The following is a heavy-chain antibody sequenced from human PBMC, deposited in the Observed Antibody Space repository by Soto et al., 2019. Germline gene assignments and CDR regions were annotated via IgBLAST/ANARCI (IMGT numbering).Heavy chain of an antibody. CDR1: GGSISSSNW. J-gene: IGHJ4*02. CDR2: IYHSGST. CDR3: AGGTDGKKVAY. D-gene: IGHD5-12*01. V-gene: IGHV4-4*02. Sequence: PSETLSLTCAVSGGSISSSNWWSWVRQPPGKGLEWIGEIYHSGSTNHNPNLKSRVTKSVDKSKNQFTLRLNSVTAAETAVYYCAGGTDGKKVAYWGQGALVTVSS.